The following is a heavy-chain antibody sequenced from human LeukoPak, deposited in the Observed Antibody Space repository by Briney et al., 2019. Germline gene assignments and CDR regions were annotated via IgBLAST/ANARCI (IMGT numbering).Heavy chain of an antibody. CDR1: GGSFSGYY. CDR2: INHSGST. Sequence: SETLSLTCAVYGGSFSGYYWSWIRQPPGKGLEWIGEINHSGSTNYNPSLKSRVTISVDTSKNQFSLKLSSVTAADTAVYYCARNYPKYDSWSGYPAPGDYYYGMDVWGQGTTVTVSS. D-gene: IGHD3-3*01. V-gene: IGHV4-34*01. J-gene: IGHJ6*02. CDR3: ARNYPKYDSWSGYPAPGDYYYGMDV.